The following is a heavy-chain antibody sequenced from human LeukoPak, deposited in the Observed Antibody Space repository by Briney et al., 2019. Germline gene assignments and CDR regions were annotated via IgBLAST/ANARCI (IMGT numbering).Heavy chain of an antibody. Sequence: SETLSLTCAVYGGSFSGYYWSWIRQPPGKGLEWIGEINHSGSTNYNPSLKSRVTISVDTSKNQFSLKLSSVTAADTAVYYCARAHLGSSSYWGQGTLVTVSS. J-gene: IGHJ4*02. CDR2: INHSGST. V-gene: IGHV4-34*01. CDR3: ARAHLGSSSY. D-gene: IGHD6-13*01. CDR1: GGSFSGYY.